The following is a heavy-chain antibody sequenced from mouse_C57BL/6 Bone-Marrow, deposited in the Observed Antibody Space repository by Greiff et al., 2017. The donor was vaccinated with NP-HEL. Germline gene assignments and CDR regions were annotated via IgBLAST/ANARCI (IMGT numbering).Heavy chain of an antibody. CDR2: IYPGNSDT. CDR1: GYTFTSYW. J-gene: IGHJ2*01. V-gene: IGHV1-5*01. CDR3: TNLLPVDY. Sequence: EVQLQQSGTVLARPGASVKMSCKPSGYTFTSYWMHWVKQRPGQGLEWIGAIYPGNSDTSYNQKFKGKAKLTAVTSASTAYMELSSLTNEDSAVYYCTNLLPVDYWGQGTTLTVSS. D-gene: IGHD1-1*01.